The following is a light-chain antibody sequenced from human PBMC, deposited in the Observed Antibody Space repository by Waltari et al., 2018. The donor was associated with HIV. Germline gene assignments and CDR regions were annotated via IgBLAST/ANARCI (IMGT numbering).Light chain of an antibody. V-gene: IGKV3-15*01. CDR2: VAS. CDR1: QSVSTT. J-gene: IGKJ5*01. Sequence: EIVMTQSPATLSVSPGERVTLSCRASQSVSTTFAWYQQKRGQAPRILIYVASTRATGVPDRFSGSGTGTGFTLTIDTLQSEDYAVYYCQQYNNWPRITFGQGTRLEI. CDR3: QQYNNWPRIT.